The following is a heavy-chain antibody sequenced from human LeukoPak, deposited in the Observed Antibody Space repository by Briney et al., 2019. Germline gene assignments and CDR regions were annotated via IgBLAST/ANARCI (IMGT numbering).Heavy chain of an antibody. CDR3: ARCPGYSSGWYFDY. CDR1: GGTFSSYA. Sequence: SVKVSCKASGGTFSSYAISWVRQAPGQGLEWMGGIIPIFGTANYAQKFQGRVTVTADESTSTAYMELSSLRSEDTAVYYCARCPGYSSGWYFDYWGQGTLVTVSS. J-gene: IGHJ4*02. D-gene: IGHD6-19*01. CDR2: IIPIFGTA. V-gene: IGHV1-69*01.